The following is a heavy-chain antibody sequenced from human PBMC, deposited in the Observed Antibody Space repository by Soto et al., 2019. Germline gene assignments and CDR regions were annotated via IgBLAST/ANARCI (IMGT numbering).Heavy chain of an antibody. V-gene: IGHV4-31*03. J-gene: IGHJ6*02. D-gene: IGHD2-2*01. CDR3: ARYCSPTSCQIRYGMDV. CDR1: GGSIRSGGYY. Sequence: SETLSLTCTVSGGSIRSGGYYWSWVRQNPRRGLEWIGNIYYSGNTYYNPSLKSRLTISVDTSKNQFSLNLSSVTAADTAVYYCARYCSPTSCQIRYGMDVWGQGTTVTVSS. CDR2: IYYSGNT.